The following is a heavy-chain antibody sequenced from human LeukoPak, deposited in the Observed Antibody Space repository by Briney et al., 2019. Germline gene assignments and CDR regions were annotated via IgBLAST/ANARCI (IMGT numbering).Heavy chain of an antibody. V-gene: IGHV3-53*01. D-gene: IGHD6-13*01. J-gene: IGHJ4*02. CDR2: IYNSGRT. CDR1: GISVNISY. Sequence: AGGSLRLSCEASGISVNISYLSWVRQAPGRGLEWVSVIYNSGRTFYADSVKGRFTISRDTSKNTVYLRMHNLRVEDTAMYYCARGNLIGHTSSWYLFDYWSQGSLVTVSS. CDR3: ARGNLIGHTSSWYLFDY.